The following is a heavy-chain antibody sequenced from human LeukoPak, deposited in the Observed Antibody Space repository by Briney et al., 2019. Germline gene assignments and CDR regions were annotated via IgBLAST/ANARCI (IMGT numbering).Heavy chain of an antibody. V-gene: IGHV4-30-2*01. J-gene: IGHJ5*02. CDR3: AREGTAAADNWFDP. Sequence: SETLSLTCAVSGDSISSGDYSWSWIRQPPGKGLEWIGYIFHSGNTYYNPSLKSRVTISVDRSKNQFSLKLSSVTAADTAVYYCAREGTAAADNWFDPWGQGTLVTVSS. D-gene: IGHD6-13*01. CDR2: IFHSGNT. CDR1: GDSISSGDYS.